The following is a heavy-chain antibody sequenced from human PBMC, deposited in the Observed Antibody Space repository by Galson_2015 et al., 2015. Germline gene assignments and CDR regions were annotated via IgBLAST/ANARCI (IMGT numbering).Heavy chain of an antibody. CDR3: AKEGQAGYYGMDV. CDR1: GFTFSSYA. CDR2: ISGSGGST. V-gene: IGHV3-23*01. J-gene: IGHJ6*02. Sequence: ALRLSCAASGFTFSSYAMSWVRQAPGTGLEWVSAISGSGGSTYYADSVKGRFTISRDNSKNTLYLQMNSLRAEDTAVYYCAKEGQAGYYGMDVWGQGTTVTVSS.